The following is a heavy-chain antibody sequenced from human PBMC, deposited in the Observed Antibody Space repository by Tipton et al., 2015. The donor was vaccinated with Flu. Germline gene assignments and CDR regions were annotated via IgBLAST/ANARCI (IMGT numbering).Heavy chain of an antibody. J-gene: IGHJ5*02. CDR2: VRRTGSP. Sequence: TLSLTCSVSGDSIGSRYFWGCIRQPPGRGREWSGKVRRTGSPYYNPSLRSRVTIAVDGPKNQFSLRLTSVTAADTAVYYCARRDYSNDMSEPKNWFDPWGQAPLVRVSS. D-gene: IGHD4-11*01. V-gene: IGHV4-38-2*01. CDR3: ARRDYSNDMSEPKNWFDP. CDR1: GDSIGSRYF.